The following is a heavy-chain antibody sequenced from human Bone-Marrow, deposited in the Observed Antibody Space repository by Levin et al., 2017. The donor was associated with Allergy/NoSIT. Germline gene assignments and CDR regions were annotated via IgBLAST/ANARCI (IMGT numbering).Heavy chain of an antibody. CDR3: VKDGAGGGTERGWYFDV. CDR1: GFAFDDYA. Sequence: GGSLRLSCSASGFAFDDYAMHWVRLRPGKGLEWVSGISWSSHKIAYADSVRGRFTISRENAKNSLSLQMNSLTPDDTAFYYCVKDGAGGGTERGWYFDVWGRGTLVTVSS. J-gene: IGHJ2*01. V-gene: IGHV3-9*01. CDR2: ISWSSHKI. D-gene: IGHD1-1*01.